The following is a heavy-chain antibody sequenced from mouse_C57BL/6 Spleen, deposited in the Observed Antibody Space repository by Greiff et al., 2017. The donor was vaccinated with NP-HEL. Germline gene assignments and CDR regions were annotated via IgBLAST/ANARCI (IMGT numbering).Heavy chain of an antibody. V-gene: IGHV1-69*01. CDR2: IDPSDSYT. CDR3: ARDLMDY. J-gene: IGHJ4*01. Sequence: QVQLKQPGAELVMPGASVKLSCKASGYTFTSYWMHWVKQRPGQGLEWIGEIDPSDSYTNYNQKFKGKSTLTVDKSSSTAYMQLSSLTSEDSAVYYCARDLMDYWGQGTSVTVSS. CDR1: GYTFTSYW.